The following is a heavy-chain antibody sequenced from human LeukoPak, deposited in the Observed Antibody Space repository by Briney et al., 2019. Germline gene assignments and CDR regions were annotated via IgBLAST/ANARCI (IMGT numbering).Heavy chain of an antibody. CDR1: GFTFDDYA. Sequence: SGGSLRLSCAASGFTFDDYAMHWVRQAPGKGLEWVSGISWSSGSIGYADSVKGRFTISRDNAKNSLDLQMNSLRAEDTALYYCAKGTGYSSGPFDYWGQGTLVTVSS. CDR2: ISWSSGSI. D-gene: IGHD6-19*01. CDR3: AKGTGYSSGPFDY. V-gene: IGHV3-9*01. J-gene: IGHJ4*02.